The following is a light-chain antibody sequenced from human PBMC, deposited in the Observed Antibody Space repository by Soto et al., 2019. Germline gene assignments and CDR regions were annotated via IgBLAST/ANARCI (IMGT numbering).Light chain of an antibody. J-gene: IGKJ1*01. V-gene: IGKV3-20*01. Sequence: DIVLTQSPGTLSLSPGDRVTISCRASQSVSNNCLSGCQQKPGQAPRLLIYCAANRATGILDRFSGGGSGTDFTLTISRLEPEDFAVYYCQQYGSSPGGTFGQGTKVDIK. CDR1: QSVSNNC. CDR2: CAA. CDR3: QQYGSSPGGT.